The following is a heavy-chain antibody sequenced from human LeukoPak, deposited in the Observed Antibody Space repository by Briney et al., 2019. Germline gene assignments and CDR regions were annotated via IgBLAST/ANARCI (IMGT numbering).Heavy chain of an antibody. Sequence: PGGSLRLSCAASGFTFSSYSMNWVRQAPGKGLEWVSSISSSSSYIYYADSVKGRFTISRDNSKNTLYLQMNSLRAEDMAVYYCAKGDSGYDRFHYWGQGTLVTVSS. CDR2: ISSSSSYI. J-gene: IGHJ4*02. CDR3: AKGDSGYDRFHY. V-gene: IGHV3-21*01. D-gene: IGHD5-12*01. CDR1: GFTFSSYS.